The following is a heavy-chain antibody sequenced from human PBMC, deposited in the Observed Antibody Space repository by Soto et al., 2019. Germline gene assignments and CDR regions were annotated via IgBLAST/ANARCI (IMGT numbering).Heavy chain of an antibody. CDR3: TIGVTSRGMDV. D-gene: IGHD2-21*02. Sequence: GGSLRLSCAASGFTFSNAWMSWVRQAPGKGLEWVGRIKTKTDGGTTDYAAPVKGRFTISRDDSKNTLYLQMNSLKTEDTAVYYCTIGVTSRGMDVWGQGTTVTVSS. J-gene: IGHJ6*02. CDR1: GFTFSNAW. CDR2: IKTKTDGGTT. V-gene: IGHV3-15*01.